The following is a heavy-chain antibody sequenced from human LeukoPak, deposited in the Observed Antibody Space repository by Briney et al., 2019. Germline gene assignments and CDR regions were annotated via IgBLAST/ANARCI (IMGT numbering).Heavy chain of an antibody. V-gene: IGHV1-46*01. J-gene: IGHJ6*02. CDR2: ISPSDGGT. Sequence: GASVKVSCKASGYTFANHKMHWVRQAPGQGLEWMGIISPSDGGTVYAQKFQGRVTITADKSTSTAYMELSSLRSEDTAVYYCARVSDFGVVSSGYYYGMDVWGQGTTVTVSS. D-gene: IGHD3-3*01. CDR1: GYTFANHK. CDR3: ARVSDFGVVSSGYYYGMDV.